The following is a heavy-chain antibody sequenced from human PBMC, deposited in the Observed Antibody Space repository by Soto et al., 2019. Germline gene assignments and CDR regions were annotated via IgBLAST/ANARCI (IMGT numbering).Heavy chain of an antibody. J-gene: IGHJ5*02. D-gene: IGHD6-19*01. V-gene: IGHV2-26*01. CDR1: GFSLSNARMG. CDR3: ARRRCGWFLFDP. CDR2: ICSNDEK. Sequence: QVTLKESGPVLVKPTETLTLTCTVSGFSLSNARMGVSWIRQPPGKALEWIAHICSNDEKASSTSLKSRRTIPNDTTKTQDVLRIPIMHPVDTATSSCARRRCGWFLFDPWGQGTLFTVS.